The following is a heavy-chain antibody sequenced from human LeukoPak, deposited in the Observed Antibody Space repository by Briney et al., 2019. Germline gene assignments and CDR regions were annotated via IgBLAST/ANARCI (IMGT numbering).Heavy chain of an antibody. CDR3: ARDSGYYDSSGFQDY. CDR2: IKQDGSEK. V-gene: IGHV3-7*01. D-gene: IGHD3-22*01. CDR1: GFTFSSYW. J-gene: IGHJ4*02. Sequence: GGSLRLSCAASGFTFSSYWMSWVRQAPGKGLEWVANIKQDGSEKYYVDSVKGRFTISRDNAKNSLYLQMNSLRAEDTAVYYCARDSGYYDSSGFQDYWGQGTLVTVSS.